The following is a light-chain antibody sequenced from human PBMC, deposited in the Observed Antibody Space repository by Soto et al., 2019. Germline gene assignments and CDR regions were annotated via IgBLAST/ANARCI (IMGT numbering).Light chain of an antibody. V-gene: IGLV2-14*01. CDR1: SSDVGGYNY. Sequence: QSALTQPASVSGSPGQSITISCTGTSSDVGGYNYVSWYQQHPGKAPKLMIYEVSNRPSGVSNRFSGSKSGNTASLTIAGLQADDEADYYCSSYTSSSTSGVFGTGTKLTVL. CDR2: EVS. CDR3: SSYTSSSTSGV. J-gene: IGLJ1*01.